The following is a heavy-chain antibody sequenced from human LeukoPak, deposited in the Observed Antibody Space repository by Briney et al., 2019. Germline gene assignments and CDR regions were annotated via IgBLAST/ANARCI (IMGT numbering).Heavy chain of an antibody. V-gene: IGHV1-2*02. CDR3: ARAVTGLLYYMDV. D-gene: IGHD4-11*01. CDR1: GYTFTGYY. J-gene: IGHJ6*03. CDR2: INPNSGGT. Sequence: ASVKVSCKASGYTFTGYYMHWVRQAPGQGLEWMGWINPNSGGTNYAQKFQGRVTMTRDTSISTSYMELSRLRSDDTAVYYCARAVTGLLYYMDVWGKGTTVTVSS.